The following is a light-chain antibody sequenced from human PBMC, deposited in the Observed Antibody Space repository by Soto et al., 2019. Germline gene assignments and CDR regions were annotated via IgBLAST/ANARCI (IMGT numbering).Light chain of an antibody. CDR3: QQYNNWPPYT. J-gene: IGKJ2*01. Sequence: IQLTQSPSSLSASVGDRVTVTCRASQDINKFLAWFQQKPGKAPNLLIFSASTLQSAVPSRFSGGGSGTDFTLTIDSLQPEDFAVYYCQQYNNWPPYTFGQGTKLEIK. CDR1: QDINKF. V-gene: IGKV1-16*01. CDR2: SAS.